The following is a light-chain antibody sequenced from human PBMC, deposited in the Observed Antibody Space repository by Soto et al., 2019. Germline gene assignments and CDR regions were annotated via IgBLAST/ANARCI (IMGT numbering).Light chain of an antibody. CDR1: QTISTW. V-gene: IGKV1-5*01. Sequence: DIQVTQSPPTLSASVGDRVTITCRASQTISTWMAWYQQRPGKAPKLLVYDASTLQSGVASRFRGSGSGTEFTLTISRLQPDDFATYYCQQYNSYSGTFGQGTKVDI. J-gene: IGKJ1*01. CDR3: QQYNSYSGT. CDR2: DAS.